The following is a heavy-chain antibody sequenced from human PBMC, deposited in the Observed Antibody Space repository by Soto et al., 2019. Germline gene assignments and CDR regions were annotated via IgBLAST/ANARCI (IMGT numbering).Heavy chain of an antibody. Sequence: SETLSLTCTVSGGSISSSSYYWGWIRQPPGNGLEWIGEINHSGTTNYNPSLKSRVTVSIEKSRNQFSLKLSSVTAADTAVYYCAKHSGYDFGYHPYYFDSWGQGTQVTVSS. CDR2: INHSGTT. J-gene: IGHJ4*02. CDR1: GGSISSSSYY. D-gene: IGHD5-18*01. V-gene: IGHV4-61*05. CDR3: AKHSGYDFGYHPYYFDS.